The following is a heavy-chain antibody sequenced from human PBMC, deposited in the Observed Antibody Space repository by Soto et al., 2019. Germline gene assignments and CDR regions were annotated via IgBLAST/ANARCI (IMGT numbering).Heavy chain of an antibody. CDR1: GFTFSSYS. Sequence: LRLSCAASGFTFSSYSMNWVRQAPGKGLEWVSSISSSSSYIYYADSVKGRFTISRDNAKNSLYLQMNSLRAEDTAVYYCARDLYYYDSSGYQPPDYWGQGTLVTVSS. D-gene: IGHD3-22*01. CDR2: ISSSSSYI. V-gene: IGHV3-21*01. J-gene: IGHJ4*02. CDR3: ARDLYYYDSSGYQPPDY.